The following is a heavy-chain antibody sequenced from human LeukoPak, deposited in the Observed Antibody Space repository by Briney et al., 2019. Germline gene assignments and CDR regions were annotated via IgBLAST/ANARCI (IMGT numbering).Heavy chain of an antibody. V-gene: IGHV4-34*01. CDR3: ARGLEDRISIFGVVKFYYFDF. J-gene: IGHJ4*02. D-gene: IGHD3-3*01. CDR1: GGSFSNYY. Sequence: SETLSLTCAVYGGSFSNYYWTWIRKPPGKGLEWIGEIDHSGSSHYNPSLKSRVTISADTSKNQLSLKLSSVTAADTAVYYCARGLEDRISIFGVVKFYYFDFWGQGTLVTVSS. CDR2: IDHSGSS.